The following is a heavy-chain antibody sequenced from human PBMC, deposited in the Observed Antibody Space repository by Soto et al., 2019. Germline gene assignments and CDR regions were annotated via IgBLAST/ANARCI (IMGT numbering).Heavy chain of an antibody. D-gene: IGHD3-16*01. J-gene: IGHJ6*02. V-gene: IGHV1-69*12. CDR2: IIPTFGTA. CDR1: GGTFSSYA. Sequence: QVQLVQSGAEVKKPGSSVKVSCKASGGTFSSYAISWVRQAPGQGLEWMGGIIPTFGTADYAQKFQGTVTIPADDSXXTAYMELTSLRSADTAVYYCARHLGGNHYYYGMDVWGQGTTVTVSS. CDR3: ARHLGGNHYYYGMDV.